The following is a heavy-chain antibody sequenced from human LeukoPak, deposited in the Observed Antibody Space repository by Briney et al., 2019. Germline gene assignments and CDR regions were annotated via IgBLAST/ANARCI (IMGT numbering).Heavy chain of an antibody. J-gene: IGHJ3*02. V-gene: IGHV4-39*07. Sequence: PSETLSLTCTVSGGSISSSSYYWGWIRQPPGKGLEWIESVYYSGTTYYNPSLKSRVTISRDASKNQFSLKLSSVTAADTAVYYCARHGGTGDAFDIWGQGTMVTVSS. D-gene: IGHD1-7*01. CDR1: GGSISSSSYY. CDR3: ARHGGTGDAFDI. CDR2: VYYSGTT.